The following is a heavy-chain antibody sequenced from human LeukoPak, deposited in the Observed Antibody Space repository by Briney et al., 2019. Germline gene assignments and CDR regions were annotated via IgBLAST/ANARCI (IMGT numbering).Heavy chain of an antibody. Sequence: PGGSLRLSCTASGYTFSDYGMHWVRQAPGKGLEWVAVISYDGSNKYYADSVKGRFTISRDNSKNTLYLQMNSLRAEDTAVYYCASHYDTSGYHYFDFRGQGTLVTVSS. J-gene: IGHJ4*02. CDR2: ISYDGSNK. CDR3: ASHYDTSGYHYFDF. CDR1: GYTFSDYG. V-gene: IGHV3-30*03. D-gene: IGHD3-22*01.